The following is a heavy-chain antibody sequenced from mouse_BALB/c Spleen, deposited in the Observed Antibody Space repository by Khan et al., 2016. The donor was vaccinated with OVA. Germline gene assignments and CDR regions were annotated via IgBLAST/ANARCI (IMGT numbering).Heavy chain of an antibody. J-gene: IGHJ2*01. Sequence: VKLLESGAELAKPGASVKMSCKASGYTFTTYWMHWVKQRPGQGLEWIGYIIPTSGYTDYNEKFKDRATLSADKSSSTAYMQLSSLTSEDSAVYYCTRDRIDYWGQGTTLTVSS. CDR1: GYTFTTYW. CDR3: TRDRIDY. CDR2: IIPTSGYT. V-gene: IGHV1-7*01.